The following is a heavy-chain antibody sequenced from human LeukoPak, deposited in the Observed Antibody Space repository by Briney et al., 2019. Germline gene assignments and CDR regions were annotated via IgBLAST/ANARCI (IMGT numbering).Heavy chain of an antibody. CDR1: GFTFSSYS. CDR3: AREGGDDVDY. Sequence: GGSLRLSCAASGFTFSSYSMNWVRQAPGKGLEWVAVISYDGSNKYYADSVKGRFTISRDNSKNTLYLQMNSLRAEDTAIYYCAREGGDDVDYWGQGTLVTVSS. CDR2: ISYDGSNK. D-gene: IGHD5-12*01. J-gene: IGHJ4*02. V-gene: IGHV3-30*03.